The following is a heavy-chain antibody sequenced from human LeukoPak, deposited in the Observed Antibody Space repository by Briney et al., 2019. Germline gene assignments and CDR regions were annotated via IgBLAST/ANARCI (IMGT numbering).Heavy chain of an antibody. J-gene: IGHJ4*02. CDR2: IYTSGST. V-gene: IGHV4-61*02. D-gene: IGHD3-22*01. CDR1: GGSISGGSYY. Sequence: PSETLSLTCTVSGGSISGGSYYWRWIRQPAGKGLEWIGRIYTSGSTNYNSSLKSRVTISIDTSKNQFSLKLSSVTAADTAVYYCARDLYYDSSGRALDYWGQGTLVTVSS. CDR3: ARDLYYDSSGRALDY.